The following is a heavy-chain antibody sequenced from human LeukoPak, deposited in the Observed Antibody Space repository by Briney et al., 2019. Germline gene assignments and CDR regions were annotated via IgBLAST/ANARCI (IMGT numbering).Heavy chain of an antibody. D-gene: IGHD3-22*01. Sequence: SETLSLTCAVYGGSFSGYYWSWIRQPPGKRLEWIGEINHSGSTNYNPSLKSRVTISVDTSKNQFSLKLSSVTAEDTAVYYCARVVPSGYYYEYFDYWGQGTLVTVSS. CDR3: ARVVPSGYYYEYFDY. CDR2: INHSGST. CDR1: GGSFSGYY. J-gene: IGHJ4*02. V-gene: IGHV4-34*01.